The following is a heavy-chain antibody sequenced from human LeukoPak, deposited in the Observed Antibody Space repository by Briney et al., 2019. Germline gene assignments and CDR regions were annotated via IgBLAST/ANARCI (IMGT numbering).Heavy chain of an antibody. V-gene: IGHV1-18*01. Sequence: ASVTVSCKASGYTFTSYGINWVRQAPGQGLEWMGWISGYNGNTNDAQKFQGRVTMTTDTSTSTAYMELRSLRSDDTAVYYCVRLGYCSGGTCYGDYWGQGTLVTVSS. CDR1: GYTFTSYG. D-gene: IGHD2-15*01. J-gene: IGHJ4*02. CDR2: ISGYNGNT. CDR3: VRLGYCSGGTCYGDY.